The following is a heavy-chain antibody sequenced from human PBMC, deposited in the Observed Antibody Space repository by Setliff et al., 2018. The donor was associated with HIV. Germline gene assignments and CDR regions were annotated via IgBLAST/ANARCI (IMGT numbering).Heavy chain of an antibody. Sequence: SETLSLTCTVSGVSISSYYWSWIRQPPGKGLEWIGYIYYSGSTNYNPSLKSRVTISVDTSKNQFSLKLSSVTAADTAVYYCASLLGYCSGGSCYSGWFDPWGQGTLVTVSS. CDR2: IYYSGST. V-gene: IGHV4-59*01. CDR3: ASLLGYCSGGSCYSGWFDP. CDR1: GVSISSYY. D-gene: IGHD2-15*01. J-gene: IGHJ5*02.